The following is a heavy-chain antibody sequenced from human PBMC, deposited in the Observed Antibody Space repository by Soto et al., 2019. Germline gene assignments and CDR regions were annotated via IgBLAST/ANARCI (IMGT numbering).Heavy chain of an antibody. D-gene: IGHD4-17*01. J-gene: IGHJ3*02. CDR3: ARDRDDYGDYGNAFDI. CDR2: IIPILGIA. Sequence: QVQLVQSGAEVKKPGSSVKVSCKASGGTFSSYTISWVRQAPGQGLEWMGRIIPILGIANYAQKFQGRVTITADKSTSTAYRELISLRSEDTAVYYCARDRDDYGDYGNAFDIWGQGTMVTVSS. V-gene: IGHV1-69*08. CDR1: GGTFSSYT.